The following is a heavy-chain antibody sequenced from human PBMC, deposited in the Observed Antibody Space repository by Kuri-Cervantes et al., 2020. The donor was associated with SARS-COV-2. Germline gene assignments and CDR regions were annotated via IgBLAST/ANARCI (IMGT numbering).Heavy chain of an antibody. CDR2: IHSSGSST. D-gene: IGHD3-16*01. V-gene: IGHV3-74*01. CDR1: GFMISSYW. J-gene: IGHJ4*02. Sequence: GESLKISCEASGFMISSYWMHWVRQVPEKGQVWVSRIHSSGSSTGYADSVKGRFTISRDNAKNTLYLQMNSLRVEDTAVYYCARGNYVMYSRWPTAPSDYWGQGTLVTVSS. CDR3: ARGNYVMYSRWPTAPSDY.